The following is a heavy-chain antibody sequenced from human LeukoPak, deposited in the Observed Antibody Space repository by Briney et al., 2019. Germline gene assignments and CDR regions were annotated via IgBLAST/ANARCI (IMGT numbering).Heavy chain of an antibody. D-gene: IGHD3-22*01. CDR2: IYYSGYN. J-gene: IGHJ6*03. Sequence: RAAETLSLTCTVSGGSITSYYWAWLRQPPEKGLEWIGYIYYSGYNNYNPSLKSRVSMSVDTSKNQFSLKLSSVTAADTAVYYCAKLVRSYYYYYYMDVWGKGTTVTVSS. V-gene: IGHV4-59*08. CDR1: GGSITSYY. CDR3: AKLVRSYYYYYYMDV.